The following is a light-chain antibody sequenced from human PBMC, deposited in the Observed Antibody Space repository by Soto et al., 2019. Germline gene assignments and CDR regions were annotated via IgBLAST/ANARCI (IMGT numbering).Light chain of an antibody. J-gene: IGKJ1*01. CDR3: QQYYSIPRT. Sequence: DIVMTQSPDSLAVSLGERATINCKSSQSVLYSSNNKNYLAWYQQKPGQPPKLLIYWASTRESGVPDRFSGSGSGTDLTRTISSLQAEDVAVYYCQQYYSIPRTFGQGTKVEIK. CDR1: QSVLYSSNNKNY. V-gene: IGKV4-1*01. CDR2: WAS.